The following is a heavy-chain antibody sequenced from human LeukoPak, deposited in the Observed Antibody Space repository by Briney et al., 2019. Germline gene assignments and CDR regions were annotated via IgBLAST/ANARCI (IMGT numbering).Heavy chain of an antibody. D-gene: IGHD3-10*01. J-gene: IGHJ6*03. V-gene: IGHV3-21*01. CDR2: ISSSSSYI. CDR1: GFTFSSYS. CDR3: ARIPLGDYYYMDV. Sequence: GGSLRLSCAASGFTFSSYSMNWVRQAPGKGLEWVSSISSSSSYIYYADSAKGRFTISRDNAKNSLYLQMNSLRAEDTAVYYCARIPLGDYYYMDVWGKGTTVTVSS.